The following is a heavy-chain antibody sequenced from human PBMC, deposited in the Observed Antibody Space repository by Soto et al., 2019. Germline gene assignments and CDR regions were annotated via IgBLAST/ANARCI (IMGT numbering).Heavy chain of an antibody. CDR2: IYYSGST. V-gene: IGHV4-30-4*01. Sequence: PSETLSLTCTVSGGSISSGDYYWSWIRQPPGKGLEWIGYIYYSGSTYYNPSLKSRVTISVDTSKNQFSLKLSSVTAADTAVYYCAGGYYDFWSGYYFRPLAYWGQGTLVT. D-gene: IGHD3-3*01. CDR3: AGGYYDFWSGYYFRPLAY. CDR1: GGSISSGDYY. J-gene: IGHJ4*02.